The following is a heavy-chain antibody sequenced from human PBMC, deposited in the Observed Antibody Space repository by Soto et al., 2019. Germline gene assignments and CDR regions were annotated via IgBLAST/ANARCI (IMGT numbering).Heavy chain of an antibody. J-gene: IGHJ6*02. D-gene: IGHD2-2*01. Sequence: QVQLVQSGAEVKKPGSSVKVSCKASGGTFSTCSISWVRQAPGQGLEWMGGIIPMVGTANYAQKFQGRVTITADDSTSTAYMALSSLRSEDTAVYYCARRYCISTSCHSYGMDVWGQGTTVTVSS. CDR1: GGTFSTCS. CDR2: IIPMVGTA. V-gene: IGHV1-69*12. CDR3: ARRYCISTSCHSYGMDV.